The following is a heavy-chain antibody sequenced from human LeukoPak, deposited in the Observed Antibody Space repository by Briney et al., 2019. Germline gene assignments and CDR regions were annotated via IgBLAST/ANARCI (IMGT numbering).Heavy chain of an antibody. V-gene: IGHV4-61*08. Sequence: PSETLSLTCSVSGGSISSGGYYWSWIRQHPGKGLEWIGYIYYSGSTNYNPSLKSRVTISVDTSKNQFSLKLSSVTAADTAVYYCARAQNYYDSSGYYDYWGQGTLVTVSS. CDR1: GGSISSGGYY. D-gene: IGHD3-22*01. J-gene: IGHJ4*02. CDR2: IYYSGST. CDR3: ARAQNYYDSSGYYDY.